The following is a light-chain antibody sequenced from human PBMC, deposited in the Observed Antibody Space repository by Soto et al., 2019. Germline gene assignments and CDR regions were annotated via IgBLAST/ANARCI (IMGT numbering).Light chain of an antibody. CDR3: HKYGGSPGT. V-gene: IGKV3-20*01. CDR1: QSVSSNY. Sequence: ELLLTQCPVTLSLSPGDSATLSCRGSQSVSSNYLAWYQQKPGQAPRLLIYGESSRAAGVPDRFSGSGSGTDLTLTISRLEPEDFALYYCHKYGGSPGTLGQGTKVDIK. CDR2: GES. J-gene: IGKJ1*01.